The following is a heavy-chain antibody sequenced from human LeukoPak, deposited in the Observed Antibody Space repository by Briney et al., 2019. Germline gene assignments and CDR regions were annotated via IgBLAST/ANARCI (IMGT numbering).Heavy chain of an antibody. V-gene: IGHV4-31*03. CDR3: ARLTPRSGSYYY. Sequence: SETLSLTCTVSGGSISSGGYYWSWIRQHPGKGLEWIGYIYYSGSTYYNPSLKSRVTISVDTSKNQFSLKLSSVTAADTAVYYCARLTPRSGSYYYWGQGTLVTVSS. CDR1: GGSISSGGYY. CDR2: IYYSGST. J-gene: IGHJ4*02. D-gene: IGHD1-26*01.